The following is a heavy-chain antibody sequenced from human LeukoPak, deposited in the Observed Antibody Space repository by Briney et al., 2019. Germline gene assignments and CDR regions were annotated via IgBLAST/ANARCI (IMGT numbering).Heavy chain of an antibody. J-gene: IGHJ6*03. CDR3: ARDARLYMGHYYYYYMDV. Sequence: KPSETLSLTCTVSGASLSSSYWSWIRQPPGKGLEWIGWTFYTGSTNYNPSLKSRVTISVDTSKNQFSLKLSSVTAADTAVYYCARDARLYMGHYYYYYMDVWGKGTTVTVSS. CDR1: GASLSSSY. CDR2: TFYTGST. D-gene: IGHD1-26*01. V-gene: IGHV4-59*01.